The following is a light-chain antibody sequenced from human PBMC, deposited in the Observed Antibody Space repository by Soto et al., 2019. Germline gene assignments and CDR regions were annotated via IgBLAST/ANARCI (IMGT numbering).Light chain of an antibody. V-gene: IGKV3-20*01. Sequence: EIVLTQSPGTLSLSPGERATLSCRASQSVTNGDLGWYQQKPGQAPRVLISRVSNRATGISDRFSGSGSGTDFTLTISSLEPEDSAVYYCQQYLPSSPMYTFGQGTKVEIK. CDR1: QSVTNGD. CDR3: QQYLPSSPMYT. J-gene: IGKJ2*01. CDR2: RVS.